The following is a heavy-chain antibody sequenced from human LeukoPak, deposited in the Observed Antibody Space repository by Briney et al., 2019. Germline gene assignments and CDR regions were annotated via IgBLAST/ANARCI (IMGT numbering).Heavy chain of an antibody. D-gene: IGHD5-12*01. CDR3: AREQGRGGSWLPVW. CDR2: ISSSSSYI. Sequence: GGSLRLSCAASGFTFSSYSMNWVRQAPGKGLEWVSSISSSSSYIYYADSVKGRFTISRDNAKNSLYLQMNSLRAEDTAVYYCAREQGRGGSWLPVWWGQGTLVTVSS. J-gene: IGHJ4*02. CDR1: GFTFSSYS. V-gene: IGHV3-21*01.